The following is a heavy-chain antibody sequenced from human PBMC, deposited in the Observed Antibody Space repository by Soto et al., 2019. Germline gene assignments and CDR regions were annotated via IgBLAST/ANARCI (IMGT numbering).Heavy chain of an antibody. J-gene: IGHJ5*02. V-gene: IGHV4-39*02. CDR1: GGSISSSSYY. CDR3: ATAKQWLASGTSLNWFDP. D-gene: IGHD6-19*01. Sequence: PSETPSLTCTVSGGSISSSSYYWGWIRQPPGEGLEWIGSIYYSGSTYYNPSLKSRVTISIDTSKNHFSLKLSSVTAADTAVYYCATAKQWLASGTSLNWFDPWGQGTLVTVSS. CDR2: IYYSGST.